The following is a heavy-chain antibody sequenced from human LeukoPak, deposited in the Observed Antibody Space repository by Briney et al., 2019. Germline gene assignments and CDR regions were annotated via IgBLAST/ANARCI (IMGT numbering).Heavy chain of an antibody. Sequence: SETLSLTCTVSGGSISSGGYYWSWIRQPPGKGLEWIGYIYYSGSTYYNPSLKSRVTISVDTSKNQFSLKLSSVTAADTAVYYCARLIVVVPAALYYFDYWAREPWSPSPQ. J-gene: IGHJ4*02. D-gene: IGHD2-2*01. CDR1: GGSISSGGYY. CDR2: IYYSGST. V-gene: IGHV4-30-4*01. CDR3: ARLIVVVPAALYYFDY.